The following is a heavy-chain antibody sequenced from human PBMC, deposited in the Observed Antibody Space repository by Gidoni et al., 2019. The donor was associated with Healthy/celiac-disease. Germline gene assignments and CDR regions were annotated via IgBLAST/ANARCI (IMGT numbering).Heavy chain of an antibody. Sequence: EVQLLQSGGGLIQRGGSLRLPCSASGFTFSSYAMTWVRQAPGKGLEGVSSISGSRGNTYYADSVKGRFTISRDNSKNTLYLQMNGLRAEDTAVYYCAKIEGADYYDSSGLCDYWGQGTLVTVSS. D-gene: IGHD3-22*01. CDR1: GFTFSSYA. V-gene: IGHV3-23*01. CDR3: AKIEGADYYDSSGLCDY. CDR2: ISGSRGNT. J-gene: IGHJ4*02.